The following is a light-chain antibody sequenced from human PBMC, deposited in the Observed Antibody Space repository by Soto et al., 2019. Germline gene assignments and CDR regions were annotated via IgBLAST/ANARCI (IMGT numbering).Light chain of an antibody. Sequence: QSVLTQPASVSGSPGQSIAISCTGTSSDVGAYNYVSWYQQHPGKAPKLMIYDVSHRPSGASDRFSGSKSGNTASLTISGLQPEDEADYYCTSYTSSSTYVFGTGTKVTVL. V-gene: IGLV2-14*01. J-gene: IGLJ1*01. CDR2: DVS. CDR1: SSDVGAYNY. CDR3: TSYTSSSTYV.